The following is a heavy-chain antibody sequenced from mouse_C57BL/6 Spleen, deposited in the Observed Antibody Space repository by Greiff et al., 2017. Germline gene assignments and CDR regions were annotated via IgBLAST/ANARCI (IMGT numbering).Heavy chain of an antibody. CDR3: ARHSNCPVDY. J-gene: IGHJ2*01. CDR1: GFSLTSYG. V-gene: IGHV2-6*01. Sequence: VQLQESGPGLVAPSQSLSITCTASGFSLTSYGVDWVRQSPGKGLEWLGVIWGVGSTNYNSAHKTRLSIIKDNSKSQVFLKMTSLQTDDTAMYYCARHSNCPVDYWGQGTTLTVSS. D-gene: IGHD2-5*01. CDR2: IWGVGST.